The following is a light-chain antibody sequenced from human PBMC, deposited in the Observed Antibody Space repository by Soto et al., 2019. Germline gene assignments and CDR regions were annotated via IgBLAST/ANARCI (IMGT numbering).Light chain of an antibody. Sequence: QSALTQPASVSGSPGQSITISCTGSSSDVGAYNYVSWYQQHPGEAPKLMIYEVSNRPSRISNRFSGSKSGITASLTISGLQAEDEAYYFCSSYSISSTLRSVFGTGTKGTVL. CDR1: SSDVGAYNY. J-gene: IGLJ1*01. CDR2: EVS. V-gene: IGLV2-14*01. CDR3: SSYSISSTLRSV.